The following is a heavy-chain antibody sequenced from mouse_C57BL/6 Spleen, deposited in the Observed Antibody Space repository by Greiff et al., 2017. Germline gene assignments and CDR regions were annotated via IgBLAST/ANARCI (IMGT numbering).Heavy chain of an antibody. D-gene: IGHD2-4*01. Sequence: QVHVKQPGAELVKPGASVKLSCKASGYTFTSYWMHWVKQRPGQGLEWIGMIHPNSGSTNYNEKFKSKATLTVDKSSSTAYMQLSCLTSEDSAVYYCARDYDYWFAYWGQGTLVTVSA. J-gene: IGHJ3*01. CDR2: IHPNSGST. CDR3: ARDYDYWFAY. CDR1: GYTFTSYW. V-gene: IGHV1-64*01.